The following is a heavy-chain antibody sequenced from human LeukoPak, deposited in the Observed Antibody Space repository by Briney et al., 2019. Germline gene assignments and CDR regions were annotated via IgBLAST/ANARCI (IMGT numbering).Heavy chain of an antibody. J-gene: IGHJ4*02. D-gene: IGHD2-2*01. CDR1: GYTFTGYY. Sequence: ASVKVSCKASGYTFTGYYMHWVRQAPGQGLEWMGWINPNSGGTNYAQKFQGRVTMTRDTSISTAYMELSRLRSDDTAVYYCASGCSTSLRKTRCAHYWGQGTLVTVSS. V-gene: IGHV1-2*02. CDR2: INPNSGGT. CDR3: ASGCSTSLRKTRCAHY.